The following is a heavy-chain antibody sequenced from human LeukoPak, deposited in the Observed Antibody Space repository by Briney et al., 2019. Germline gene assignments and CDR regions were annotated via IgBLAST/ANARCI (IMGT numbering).Heavy chain of an antibody. J-gene: IGHJ4*02. CDR1: GGSISSGGHY. CDR3: ARLASGSYGPLTPFDY. Sequence: PSETLSLTCTVSGGSISSGGHYWGWIRQPPGKGLEWIGTSHHSAGTSYNPSLKSRVTISLDTSKNQFSLRLSSVTAADTAVYYSARLASGSYGPLTPFDYWGQGTLVTVSS. D-gene: IGHD1-26*01. V-gene: IGHV4-39*01. CDR2: SHHSAGT.